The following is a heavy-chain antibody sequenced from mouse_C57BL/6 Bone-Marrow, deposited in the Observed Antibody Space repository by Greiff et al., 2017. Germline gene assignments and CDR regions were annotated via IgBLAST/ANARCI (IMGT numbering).Heavy chain of an antibody. CDR2: IDPENGDT. CDR1: GFNIKDDY. D-gene: IGHD1-1*01. V-gene: IGHV14-4*01. J-gene: IGHJ4*01. CDR3: TTHYYGSIYYAMDY. Sequence: VQLQQSGAELVRPGASVKLSCTASGFNIKDDYMHWVKQRPEQGLEWIGWIDPENGDTEYASKFPGKATITAATSSNTAYLQLSSLTSEDTDVYYCTTHYYGSIYYAMDYWGQGTSVTVAS.